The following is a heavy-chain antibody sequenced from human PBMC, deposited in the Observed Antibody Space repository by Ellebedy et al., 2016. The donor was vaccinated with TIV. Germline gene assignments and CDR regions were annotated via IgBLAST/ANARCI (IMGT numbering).Heavy chain of an antibody. CDR3: ARDLDDGSSPY. Sequence: AASVKVSCKASGYTFTSYGISWVRRAPGQGLEWMGWISAYNGNTNYAQKLQGRVTMTTDTSTSTAYMELRSLRSEDTAVYYCARDLDDGSSPYWGQGTLVTVSS. V-gene: IGHV1-18*01. D-gene: IGHD6-6*01. CDR1: GYTFTSYG. CDR2: ISAYNGNT. J-gene: IGHJ4*02.